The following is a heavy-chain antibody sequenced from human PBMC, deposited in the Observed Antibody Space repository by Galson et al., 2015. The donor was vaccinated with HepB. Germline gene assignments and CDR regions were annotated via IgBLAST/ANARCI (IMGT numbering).Heavy chain of an antibody. V-gene: IGHV1-8*01. D-gene: IGHD4-17*01. CDR1: GYTFTDYD. CDR3: ARGWGDYGDYVSYGMDV. J-gene: IGHJ6*02. Sequence: SVKVSCKAVGYTFTDYDINWVRQAAGQGPEWMGWMNPYSGNTGYAQKFQGRVTMTRDTSMSTAYMELSSLRSKDTAVYFCARGWGDYGDYVSYGMDVWGQGATVTVTS. CDR2: MNPYSGNT.